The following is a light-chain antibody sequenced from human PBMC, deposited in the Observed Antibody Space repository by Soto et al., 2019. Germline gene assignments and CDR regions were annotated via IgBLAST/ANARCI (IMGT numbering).Light chain of an antibody. V-gene: IGKV3-15*01. CDR3: QHYNDRPLT. CDR2: GAS. CDR1: QSISNN. J-gene: IGKJ4*01. Sequence: IVMTQSPATLSVSPGERATLSCRASQSISNNLAWYQQKPGQAPRLLIYGASTRATGIPARFSGSGSGTEFTLTISSLQSEDFAVYSCQHYNDRPLTFGGGTKVEIK.